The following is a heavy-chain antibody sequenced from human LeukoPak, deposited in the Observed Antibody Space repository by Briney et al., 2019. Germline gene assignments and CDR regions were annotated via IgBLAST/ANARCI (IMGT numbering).Heavy chain of an antibody. CDR1: GGTFSSYA. D-gene: IGHD3-10*01. V-gene: IGHV1-69*05. J-gene: IGHJ4*02. Sequence: SSXKVSCKASGGTFSSYAISWVRQAPGQGLEWMGGIIPIFGTANYAQKFQGRVTITRDTSTSTVYMELSSLRSEDTAVYYCVVGFGELLPYFDYWGQGTLVTVSS. CDR3: VVGFGELLPYFDY. CDR2: IIPIFGTA.